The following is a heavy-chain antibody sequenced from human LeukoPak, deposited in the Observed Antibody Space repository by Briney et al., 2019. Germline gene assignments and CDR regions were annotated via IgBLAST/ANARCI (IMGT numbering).Heavy chain of an antibody. Sequence: LRLSCSGSGFTFSNYVMSWVRQPPGKGLEWIGYIYYSGSTYYNPSLKSRVTIPVDTSKNQFSLKLSSVTAADTAVYYCARDFPNYYDSSGYRVRAFDIWGQGTMVTVSS. CDR1: GFTFSNYV. CDR2: IYYSGST. V-gene: IGHV4-30-4*08. CDR3: ARDFPNYYDSSGYRVRAFDI. D-gene: IGHD3-22*01. J-gene: IGHJ3*02.